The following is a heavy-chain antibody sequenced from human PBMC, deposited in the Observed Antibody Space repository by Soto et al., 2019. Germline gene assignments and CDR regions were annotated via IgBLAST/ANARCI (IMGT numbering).Heavy chain of an antibody. D-gene: IGHD1-26*01. J-gene: IGHJ4*02. CDR3: EREGWELLHYFDD. Sequence: PGGSLRLSCAASGFTFSSYSMNLVRQAPGKGLEWVSSISRSSSYIYYADSVKGRFTISRDNAKNSLYLQMNSLRAEDTAVYYCEREGWELLHYFDDLGQGTLVTVSS. CDR1: GFTFSSYS. CDR2: ISRSSSYI. V-gene: IGHV3-21*01.